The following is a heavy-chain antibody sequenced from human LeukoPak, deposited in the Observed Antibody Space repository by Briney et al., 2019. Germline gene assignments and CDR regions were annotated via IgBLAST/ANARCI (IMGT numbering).Heavy chain of an antibody. CDR1: GFTFSSYA. D-gene: IGHD3-10*01. J-gene: IGHJ3*02. Sequence: GGSLRLSCAASGFTFSSYAMSWVRQAPRKGLEWGSAISGSGGSTYYADSLKGRFTISRDNSKNTLYLQMNSLRAEDTALYYCAKDLTYYYGLGSSTNAFDIWGQGTMVTVSS. CDR2: ISGSGGST. V-gene: IGHV3-23*01. CDR3: AKDLTYYYGLGSSTNAFDI.